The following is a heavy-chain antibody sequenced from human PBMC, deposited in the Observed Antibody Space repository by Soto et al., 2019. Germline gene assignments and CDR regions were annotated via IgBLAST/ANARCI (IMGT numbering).Heavy chain of an antibody. V-gene: IGHV1-3*01. D-gene: IGHD6-19*01. CDR3: AREISSGWTHNWFDP. Sequence: ASVKVSCKASGYTFTSYAMHWVRQAPGQRLEWMGWINAGNGNTKYSQKFQGRVTITRDTSASTAYMELSSLRSEDTAVYYCAREISSGWTHNWFDPWGQGTLVTVPQ. CDR1: GYTFTSYA. CDR2: INAGNGNT. J-gene: IGHJ5*02.